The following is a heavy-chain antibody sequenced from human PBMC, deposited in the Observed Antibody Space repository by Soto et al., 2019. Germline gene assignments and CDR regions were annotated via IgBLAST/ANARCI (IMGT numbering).Heavy chain of an antibody. Sequence: ASVKVSCKGSGYTFTSYGITWVRQAPGQGLEWMGWLSAHNGNTDYAQKLQGRVTVTRDTSTSTAYMELRSLRSDDTAVYYCARGRYGDYWGQGALVTVSS. CDR2: LSAHNGNT. CDR3: ARGRYGDY. V-gene: IGHV1-18*01. J-gene: IGHJ4*02. D-gene: IGHD1-1*01. CDR1: GYTFTSYG.